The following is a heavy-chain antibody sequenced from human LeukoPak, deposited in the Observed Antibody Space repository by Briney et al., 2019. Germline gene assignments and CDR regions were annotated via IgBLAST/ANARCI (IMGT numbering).Heavy chain of an antibody. D-gene: IGHD3-22*01. CDR1: GFTFSSYS. V-gene: IGHV3-21*01. J-gene: IGHJ4*02. Sequence: AGGSLRLSCAASGFTFSSYSMNWVRQAPGKGLEWVSSISSSSSYIYYADSVKGRFTISRDNAKNSLYLQMNSLRAEDTAVYYCARENYDSSGYPRRPTYYFDYWGQGTLVTVSS. CDR2: ISSSSSYI. CDR3: ARENYDSSGYPRRPTYYFDY.